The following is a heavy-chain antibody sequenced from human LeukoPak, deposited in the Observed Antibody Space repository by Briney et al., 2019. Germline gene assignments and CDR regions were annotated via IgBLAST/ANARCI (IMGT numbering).Heavy chain of an antibody. J-gene: IGHJ5*02. CDR3: ATVVRGVISWFDP. Sequence: GASVKVSCKVSGYTLTDLSMHWVRQAPGKGLEWMGGFDPEDGETIYAQKFQGRVTMTEDTSTVIAYMELSSLRSEDTAVYYCATVVRGVISWFDPWGQGTLVTVSS. CDR1: GYTLTDLS. V-gene: IGHV1-24*01. D-gene: IGHD3-10*01. CDR2: FDPEDGET.